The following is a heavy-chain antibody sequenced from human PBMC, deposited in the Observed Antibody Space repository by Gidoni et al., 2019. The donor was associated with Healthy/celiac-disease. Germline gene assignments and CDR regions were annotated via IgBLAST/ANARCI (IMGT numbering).Heavy chain of an antibody. CDR2: ISGSGGST. D-gene: IGHD1-1*01. Sequence: EVQLLESGGGLVQPGGPMRLSCEASGFTFSSYARSWVRQAPGKGLELVSAISGSGGSTYYADSVKGRFTISRDNSKNTLYLQMNSLRAEDTAVYYCSTTTHPWDYWGQGTLVTVSS. V-gene: IGHV3-23*01. CDR3: STTTHPWDY. J-gene: IGHJ4*02. CDR1: GFTFSSYA.